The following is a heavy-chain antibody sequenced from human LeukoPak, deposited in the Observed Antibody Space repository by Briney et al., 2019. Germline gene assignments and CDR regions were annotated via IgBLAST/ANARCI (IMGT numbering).Heavy chain of an antibody. D-gene: IGHD6-19*01. Sequence: SETLSLTCAVYGGSFSGYYWSWIRQPPGKGLESIGEINHSGSTNYNPSLKSRVTISVDTSKNQFSLKLSSVTAADTAVYYCARGVAVAGIDYWGQGTLVTVSS. CDR3: ARGVAVAGIDY. J-gene: IGHJ4*02. CDR1: GGSFSGYY. CDR2: INHSGST. V-gene: IGHV4-34*01.